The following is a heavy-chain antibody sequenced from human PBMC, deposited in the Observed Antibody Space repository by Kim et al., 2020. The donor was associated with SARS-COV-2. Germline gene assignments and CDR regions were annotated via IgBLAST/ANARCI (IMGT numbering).Heavy chain of an antibody. CDR3: ARAVGSHYDSSCYTGY. V-gene: IGHV4-39*01. CDR1: GGSISSSSYY. Sequence: SETLSLTCTVSGGSISSSSYYWGCIRQPPGKGLVWLGIIYYSGSTYYNPSLKSRVTISVDTSKNQFSLKLSSVTAADTAVYYCARAVGSHYDSSCYTGYWGQGTLVTVSS. CDR2: IYYSGST. D-gene: IGHD3-22*01. J-gene: IGHJ4*02.